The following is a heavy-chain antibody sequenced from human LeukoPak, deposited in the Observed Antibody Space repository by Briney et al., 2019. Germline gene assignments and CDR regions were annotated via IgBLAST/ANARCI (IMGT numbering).Heavy chain of an antibody. CDR3: ARDRVVVATTTPPYWYFDL. V-gene: IGHV3-20*04. CDR1: GFTLDDYG. CDR2: INWNGGST. D-gene: IGHD2-15*01. J-gene: IGHJ2*01. Sequence: GGSLRLSCAASGFTLDDYGMGWVRQAPGKGLEWVSGINWNGGSTGYVDSVKGRFTISRDNAKNSLFLHMNSLRVEDTALYYCARDRVVVATTTPPYWYFDLWGRGTRVTVSS.